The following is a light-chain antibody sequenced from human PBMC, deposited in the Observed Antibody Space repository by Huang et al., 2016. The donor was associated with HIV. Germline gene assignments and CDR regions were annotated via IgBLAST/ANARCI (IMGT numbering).Light chain of an antibody. V-gene: IGKV2-28*01. CDR2: SVS. J-gene: IGKJ4*01. CDR3: MQTLQTHLT. CDR1: QSLLHSNGYNF. Sequence: EIVMTQSPLSLSVTSGEPASISCRSSQSLLHSNGYNFLDWYVQKPGQSPQVLIYSVSKRASGVPDRFSGSGSGTDFTLKISRVEAEDVGVYYCMQTLQTHLTCGGGTKVEIK.